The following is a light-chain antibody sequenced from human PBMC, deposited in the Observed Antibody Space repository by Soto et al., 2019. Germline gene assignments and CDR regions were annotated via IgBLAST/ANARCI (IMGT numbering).Light chain of an antibody. J-gene: IGKJ2*01. CDR3: QQYNNWPRT. V-gene: IGKV3-15*01. CDR2: GAS. CDR1: QSVSSN. Sequence: EILMTHAPATLSVSPGERATLSCRASQSVSSNLAWYQQKPGQAPRLLIYGASTRATGITARFSGSGSGTDFTLTISSLQSEDFAVYYCQQYNNWPRTFGQGTKLEIK.